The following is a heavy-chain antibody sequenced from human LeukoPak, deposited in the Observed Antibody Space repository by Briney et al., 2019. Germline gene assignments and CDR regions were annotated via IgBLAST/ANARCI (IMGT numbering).Heavy chain of an antibody. CDR3: ARLEDIVVVPAAISYYYYGMDV. Sequence: GASVKVSCKASGYTFTSYGISWVQQAPGQGLEWMGWISAYNGNTNYAQKLQGRVTMTTDTSTSTAYMELRSLRSDDTAVYYCARLEDIVVVPAAISYYYYGMDVWGQGTTVTVSS. CDR2: ISAYNGNT. CDR1: GYTFTSYG. D-gene: IGHD2-2*01. J-gene: IGHJ6*02. V-gene: IGHV1-18*01.